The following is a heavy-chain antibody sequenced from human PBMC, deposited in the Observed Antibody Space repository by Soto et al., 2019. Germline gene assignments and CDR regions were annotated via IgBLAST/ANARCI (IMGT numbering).Heavy chain of an antibody. CDR3: ARGQVYDSSGYYPDD. CDR2: IYYSGST. Sequence: SETLSLTCTVSGGSISSGGYYWSWIRQHPGKGLEWIGYIYYSGSTYYNPSLKSRVTISVDTSKNQFSLKLSSVTAADTAVYYCARGQVYDSSGYYPDDWGQGTLVTVSS. J-gene: IGHJ4*02. V-gene: IGHV4-31*03. CDR1: GGSISSGGYY. D-gene: IGHD3-22*01.